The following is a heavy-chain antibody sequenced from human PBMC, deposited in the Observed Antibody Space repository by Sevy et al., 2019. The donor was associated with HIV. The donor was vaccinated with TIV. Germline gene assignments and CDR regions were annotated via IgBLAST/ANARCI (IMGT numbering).Heavy chain of an antibody. J-gene: IGHJ3*02. CDR1: GFTFSSYG. Sequence: GGSLRLSCAASGFTFSSYGMHWVRQAPGKGLEWVAVISKDGSDKYYADSVKGRFTISRDNSKNRLYLQMNSLRAEDTAVYYCAGDQWYYGSGNYIDGFDIWGQGTMVTVSS. CDR3: AGDQWYYGSGNYIDGFDI. CDR2: ISKDGSDK. V-gene: IGHV3-30-3*01. D-gene: IGHD3-10*01.